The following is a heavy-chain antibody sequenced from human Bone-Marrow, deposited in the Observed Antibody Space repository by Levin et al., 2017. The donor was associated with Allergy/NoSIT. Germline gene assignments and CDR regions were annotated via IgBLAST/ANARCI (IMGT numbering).Heavy chain of an antibody. D-gene: IGHD3-22*01. V-gene: IGHV3-15*07. CDR3: TTGRYYYDSSGYYYVVFDY. Sequence: SCAASGFTFSNAWMNWVRQAPGKGLEWVGRIKSKTDGGTTDYAAPVKGRFTISRDDSKNTLYLQMNSLKTEDTAVYYCTTGRYYYDSSGYYYVVFDYWGQGTLVTVSS. CDR2: IKSKTDGGTT. CDR1: GFTFSNAW. J-gene: IGHJ4*02.